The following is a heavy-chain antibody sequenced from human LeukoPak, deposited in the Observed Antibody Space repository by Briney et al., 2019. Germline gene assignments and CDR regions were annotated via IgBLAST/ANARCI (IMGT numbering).Heavy chain of an antibody. Sequence: AAVKVSCKASGCTFTSYAMNWVRQAPGQGLEWMGWINTNTGNPTYAQGFTGRFVFSLDTSVSTAYLQISSLKAEDTAVYYCATQLRYFDWLPFDYWGQGTLVTVSS. CDR3: ATQLRYFDWLPFDY. CDR1: GCTFTSYA. J-gene: IGHJ4*02. D-gene: IGHD3-9*01. CDR2: INTNTGNP. V-gene: IGHV7-4-1*02.